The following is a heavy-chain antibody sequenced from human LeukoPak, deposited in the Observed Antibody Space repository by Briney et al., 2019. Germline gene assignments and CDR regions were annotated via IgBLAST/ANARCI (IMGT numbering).Heavy chain of an antibody. CDR2: ISGYNGNT. CDR1: GYTFTSYG. Sequence: EASVKVSCKASGYTFTSYGISWVRQAPGQGLEWMGWISGYNGNTKYAQQVQGRVTMTTDTSTSTACMELRSLKSDDTAVYYCARDSSNNWFDPWGQGTLVTVSS. CDR3: ARDSSNNWFDP. J-gene: IGHJ5*02. D-gene: IGHD6-19*01. V-gene: IGHV1-18*01.